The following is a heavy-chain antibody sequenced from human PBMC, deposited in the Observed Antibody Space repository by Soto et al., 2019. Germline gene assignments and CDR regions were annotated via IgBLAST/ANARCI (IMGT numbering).Heavy chain of an antibody. V-gene: IGHV3-21*01. CDR3: AKDSATLAVAGTRSDY. CDR1: GFPFSSFR. Sequence: EVQLVESGGGLVRPGGPLSLSCAASGFPFSSFRMNWSARAQGKGLEGVSSISSSSSYIYYADSVKGRFTISRDNAKNSLYLQMNSLRVEDTAVYFCAKDSATLAVAGTRSDYWGQGTLVTVSS. D-gene: IGHD6-19*01. J-gene: IGHJ4*02. CDR2: ISSSSSYI.